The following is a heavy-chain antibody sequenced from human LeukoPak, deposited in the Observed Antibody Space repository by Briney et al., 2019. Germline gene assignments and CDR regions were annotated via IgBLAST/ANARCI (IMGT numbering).Heavy chain of an antibody. CDR2: INGSA. V-gene: IGHV3-23*01. D-gene: IGHD6-13*01. CDR1: GFTFSSYA. Sequence: GGSLRLSCAASGFTFSSYAMSWVRQAPGKGLEWVSVINGSAYNADSVKGRFTISRDNSKNTLYLQMNSLRAEDTAVYYCARGGGAAAGNNWFDPWGQGTLVTVSS. J-gene: IGHJ5*02. CDR3: ARGGGAAAGNNWFDP.